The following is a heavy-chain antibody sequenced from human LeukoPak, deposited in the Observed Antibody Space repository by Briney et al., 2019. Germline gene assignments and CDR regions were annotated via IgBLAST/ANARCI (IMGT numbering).Heavy chain of an antibody. Sequence: PGGSLRLSCVVSGFTTSSHGMHWVRQAPGKGLEWVAMISYHGSAKYYGDSVQSRFTISRDISKNTLYLQMDSLRPEDTAVYYCAKDWGSSGWYNYFDPWGQGTLVTVSS. CDR1: GFTTSSHG. CDR3: AKDWGSSGWYNYFDP. J-gene: IGHJ5*02. D-gene: IGHD6-19*01. V-gene: IGHV3-30*18. CDR2: ISYHGSAK.